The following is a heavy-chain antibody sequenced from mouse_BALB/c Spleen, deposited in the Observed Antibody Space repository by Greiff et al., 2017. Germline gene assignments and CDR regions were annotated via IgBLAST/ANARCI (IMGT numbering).Heavy chain of an antibody. Sequence: EVQGVESGGGLVKPGGSLKLSCAASGFTFSSYAMSWVRQTPEKRLEWVASISSGGSTYYPDSVKGRFTISRDNARNILYLQMSSLRSEDTAMYYCARGGLRAWFAYWGQGTLVTVSA. CDR2: ISSGGST. CDR3: ARGGLRAWFAY. D-gene: IGHD2-4*01. V-gene: IGHV5-6-5*01. CDR1: GFTFSSYA. J-gene: IGHJ3*01.